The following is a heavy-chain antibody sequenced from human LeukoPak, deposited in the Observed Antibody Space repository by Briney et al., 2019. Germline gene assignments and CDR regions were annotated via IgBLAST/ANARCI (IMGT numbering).Heavy chain of an antibody. J-gene: IGHJ4*02. D-gene: IGHD3-3*01. CDR3: ASVQVTTIFSFDY. CDR1: GGTFSSYA. V-gene: IGHV1-69*05. Sequence: SVKVSCKASGGTFSSYAISWVRQAPGQGLEWMGGIIPIFGTANYAQKFQGRVTITTDESTSTAYMELGSLRSEDTAVYYCASVQVTTIFSFDYWGQGTLVTVSS. CDR2: IIPIFGTA.